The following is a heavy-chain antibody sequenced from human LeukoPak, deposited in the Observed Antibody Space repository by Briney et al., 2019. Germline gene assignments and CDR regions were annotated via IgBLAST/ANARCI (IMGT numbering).Heavy chain of an antibody. CDR2: IYHSGST. V-gene: IGHV4-30-2*01. CDR3: ASLTLSGLPIDY. CDR1: GGSISSGGYY. D-gene: IGHD3-16*01. Sequence: PSQTLSLTCTVSGGSISSGGYYWSWIRQPPGKGLEWIGYIYHSGSTYYNPSLKSRVTISVDRSKNQFSLKLSSVTAADTAVYYCASLTLSGLPIDYWGQGTLVTVSS. J-gene: IGHJ4*02.